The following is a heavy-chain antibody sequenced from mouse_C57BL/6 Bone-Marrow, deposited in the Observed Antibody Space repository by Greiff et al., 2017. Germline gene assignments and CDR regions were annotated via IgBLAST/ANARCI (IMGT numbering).Heavy chain of an antibody. CDR1: GYSITSDY. D-gene: IGHD2-4*01. CDR3: ARSIYYDYDGDFDV. J-gene: IGHJ1*03. CDR2: ISYSGST. V-gene: IGHV3-8*01. Sequence: EVKLEDSGPGLAKPSQTLSLTCSVTGYSITSDYWNWIRKFPGNKLEYMGYISYSGSTYYNPSLKSRISITRDTSKNQYYLQLNSVTTEDTATYYCARSIYYDYDGDFDVWGTGTTVTVSS.